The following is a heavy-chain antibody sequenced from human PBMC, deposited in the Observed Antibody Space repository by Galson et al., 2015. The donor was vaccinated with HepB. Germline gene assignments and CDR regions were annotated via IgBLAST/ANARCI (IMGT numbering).Heavy chain of an antibody. J-gene: IGHJ4*02. CDR3: TKGWYYGSGFDN. CDR2: IRSKAYGGTT. D-gene: IGHD3-10*01. V-gene: IGHV3-49*04. CDR1: GFTFGDYD. Sequence: SLRLSCAASGFTFGDYDMSWVRQAPGKGLEWVGFIRSKAYGGTTEYAASVKGRFTISRDDSKSIAYLQMYSLKTEDTAVYYCTKGWYYGSGFDNWGQGTLVTVSS.